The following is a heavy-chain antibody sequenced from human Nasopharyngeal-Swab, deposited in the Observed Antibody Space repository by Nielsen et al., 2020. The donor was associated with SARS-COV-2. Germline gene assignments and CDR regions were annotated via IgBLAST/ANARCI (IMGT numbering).Heavy chain of an antibody. CDR3: ARVGQFDY. CDR2: ISSSGGNI. Sequence: GESLKISCAASGFIFSDYYMSWIRQAPGKGLEWVSYISSSGGNIYYADSVKGRFTISRDNAKNSLYLQMTSLRADDTAVYYCARVGQFDYWGQGTLVTVSS. J-gene: IGHJ4*02. V-gene: IGHV3-11*04. CDR1: GFIFSDYY.